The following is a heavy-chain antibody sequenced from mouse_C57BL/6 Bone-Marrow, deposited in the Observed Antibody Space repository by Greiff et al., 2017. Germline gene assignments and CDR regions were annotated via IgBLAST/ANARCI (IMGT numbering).Heavy chain of an antibody. CDR2: ISSGSSTI. J-gene: IGHJ1*03. Sequence: VQLKESGGGLVKPGGSLKLSCAASGFTFSDYGMHWVRQAPEKGLEWVAYISSGSSTIYYADTVKGRFTISRDNAKNTLFLQMTSLRSEDTAMYYCAGLGVWGTGTTVTVSS. V-gene: IGHV5-17*01. CDR3: AGLGV. CDR1: GFTFSDYG.